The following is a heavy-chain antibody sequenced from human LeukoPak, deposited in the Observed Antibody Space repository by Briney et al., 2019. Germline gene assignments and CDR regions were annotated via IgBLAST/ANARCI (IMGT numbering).Heavy chain of an antibody. J-gene: IGHJ3*02. Sequence: ASVKVSCKASGYTFTSYGISWVRQAPGQGLEWMGWISAYNGNTNYAQKFQGWVTMTRDTSISTAYMELSRLRSDDTAVYYCARQRGSDSSGFNAFDIWGQGTMVTVSS. D-gene: IGHD3-22*01. CDR2: ISAYNGNT. CDR3: ARQRGSDSSGFNAFDI. CDR1: GYTFTSYG. V-gene: IGHV1-18*01.